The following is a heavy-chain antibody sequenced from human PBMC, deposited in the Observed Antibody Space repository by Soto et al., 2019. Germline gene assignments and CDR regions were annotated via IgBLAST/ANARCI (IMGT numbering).Heavy chain of an antibody. CDR2: ISYDGNKK. CDR1: GFTFSSYS. D-gene: IGHD2-2*02. Sequence: QVQLVESGGGVVQPGRSLRLSCAASGFTFSSYSMHWVRQAPGKGLEWVAVISYDGNKKYYADSVKGRFTISRDKSKNTLYLQMHSLRAEDTAVCYCARTLGDCSRTSCYTMGGFDYWGQGTLVTVSS. CDR3: ARTLGDCSRTSCYTMGGFDY. V-gene: IGHV3-30-3*01. J-gene: IGHJ4*02.